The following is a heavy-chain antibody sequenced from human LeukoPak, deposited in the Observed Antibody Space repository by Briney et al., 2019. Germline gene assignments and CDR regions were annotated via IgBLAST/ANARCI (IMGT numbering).Heavy chain of an antibody. V-gene: IGHV3-30-3*01. CDR3: ARDRSFDFWSGHFDY. CDR1: GFTFSSYA. CDR2: ISYDGSNK. D-gene: IGHD3-3*01. J-gene: IGHJ4*02. Sequence: PGGSLRLSCAASGFTFSSYAMHWVRQAPGKGLEWVAVISYDGSNKYYADSVKGRFTISRDNSKNTLYLQMNSLRAEDTAVYYCARDRSFDFWSGHFDYWGQGTLVTVSS.